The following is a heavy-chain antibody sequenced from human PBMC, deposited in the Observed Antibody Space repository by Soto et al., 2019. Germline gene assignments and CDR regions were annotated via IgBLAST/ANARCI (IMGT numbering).Heavy chain of an antibody. CDR3: AKGGRQWLVTSDFNY. CDR2: VSHDGRNT. D-gene: IGHD6-19*01. CDR1: GFTFSDYA. J-gene: IGHJ4*02. Sequence: VQLVESGGGVVQPWRSLRLSCAASGFTFSDYAMHWVCQVPGKGLAWVAVVSHDGRNTHYADSVKGRFTISRDSSKNTVSLEMTSLRAEDTAVYYCAKGGRQWLVTSDFNYWGQGALVTVSS. V-gene: IGHV3-30*18.